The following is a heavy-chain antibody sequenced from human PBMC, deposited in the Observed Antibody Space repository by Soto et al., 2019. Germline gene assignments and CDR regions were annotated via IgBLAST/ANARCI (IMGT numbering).Heavy chain of an antibody. CDR2: INHSGST. V-gene: IGHV4-34*01. J-gene: IGHJ6*03. CDR3: ARGSENRQRGSGSYYTYYYYYYMDV. CDR1: GGSFSGYY. D-gene: IGHD3-10*01. Sequence: QVQLQQWGAGLLKPSETLSLTCAVYGGSFSGYYWSWIRQPPGKGLEWIGEINHSGSTNYNPSLKSRVTISVDTSKNQFSLKLSSVTAADTAVYYCARGSENRQRGSGSYYTYYYYYYMDVWGKGTTVTVSS.